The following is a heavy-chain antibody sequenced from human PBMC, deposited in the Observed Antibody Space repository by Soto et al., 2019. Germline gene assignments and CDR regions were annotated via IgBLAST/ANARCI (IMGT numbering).Heavy chain of an antibody. CDR2: INWSSGSI. CDR3: VKDESINWYSGHFRH. V-gene: IGHV3-9*01. CDR1: GYTFDDYA. J-gene: IGHJ1*01. Sequence: LRLSCAASGYTFDDYAMHWVRQVPGKGLEWVSGINWSSGSIGYGDSVKGRFAISRDNAKNSLHLQMNSLSAEDTAFYYCVKDESINWYSGHFRHWGQGTLVTVSS. D-gene: IGHD6-13*01.